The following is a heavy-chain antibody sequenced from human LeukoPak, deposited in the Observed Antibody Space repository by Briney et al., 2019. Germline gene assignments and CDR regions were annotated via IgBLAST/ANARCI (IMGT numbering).Heavy chain of an antibody. CDR2: ISGSGGST. Sequence: GGSLKISCAASGFTFSSYAMSWVRQAPGKGLEWVSAISGSGGSTYYADSVKGRFTISRENSKNTLYLQMNSLRAEDTAVYYCAKDSAKKYDDYWGQGTLVTVSS. V-gene: IGHV3-23*01. J-gene: IGHJ4*02. CDR3: AKDSAKKYDDY. CDR1: GFTFSSYA. D-gene: IGHD2/OR15-2a*01.